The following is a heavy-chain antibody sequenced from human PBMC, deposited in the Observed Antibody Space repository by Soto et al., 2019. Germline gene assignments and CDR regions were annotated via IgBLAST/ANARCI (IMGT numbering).Heavy chain of an antibody. CDR3: ARDVWSRASGPPDS. CDR2: ISWNSGTI. D-gene: IGHD3-10*01. CDR1: GFTFDDYA. J-gene: IGHJ5*02. Sequence: PGGSLRLSCAASGFTFDDYAMQWVRQAPGKGLEWVTGISWNSGTIGYADSVKGRFTISSDNAKNSLYLQMNSLRAEDTALYYCARDVWSRASGPPDSWGQGTQVTVSS. V-gene: IGHV3-9*01.